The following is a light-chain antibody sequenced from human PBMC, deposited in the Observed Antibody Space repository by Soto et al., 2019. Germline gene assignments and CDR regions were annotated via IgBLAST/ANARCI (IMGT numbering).Light chain of an antibody. CDR1: QSVSSY. Sequence: EIVLTQSPATLSLSPGERATLSCRASQSVSSYLAWYQQKPGQAPRLLIYDASNRATGIPARFSGSGSGTDFTLTISSLEPEDFAVYYCQQRSNELTFGGGTTVDIK. V-gene: IGKV3-11*01. CDR2: DAS. CDR3: QQRSNELT. J-gene: IGKJ4*01.